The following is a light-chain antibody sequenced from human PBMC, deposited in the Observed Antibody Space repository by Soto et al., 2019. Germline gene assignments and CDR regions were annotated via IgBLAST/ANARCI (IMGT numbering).Light chain of an antibody. Sequence: DFVMTQAPDSLAVSLGERATINCKSSQSVLYNSNNKNHLGWFQQKPGHPPKLLIYGASFRPSGVPDRFSGSGSGTDFTLTISSLQAEDVAVYYCQHYHKWPPWTFGQGTKVEIK. CDR1: QSVLYNSNNKNH. CDR3: QHYHKWPPWT. J-gene: IGKJ1*01. V-gene: IGKV4-1*01. CDR2: GAS.